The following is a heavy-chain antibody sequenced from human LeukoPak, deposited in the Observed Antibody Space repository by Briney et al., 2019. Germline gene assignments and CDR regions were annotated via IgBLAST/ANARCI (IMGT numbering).Heavy chain of an antibody. Sequence: SETLSLTCTVSGGSISSYYWSWIRQPAGKGLEWIGRIYTSGSTNYNPSLKSRVTISVDKSKNQFSLKLSSVTAADTAVYYCARDISSGAYCSGGSCRPYYYYMDVWGKGITVTVSS. J-gene: IGHJ6*03. CDR2: IYTSGST. D-gene: IGHD2-15*01. CDR3: ARDISSGAYCSGGSCRPYYYYMDV. CDR1: GGSISSYY. V-gene: IGHV4-4*07.